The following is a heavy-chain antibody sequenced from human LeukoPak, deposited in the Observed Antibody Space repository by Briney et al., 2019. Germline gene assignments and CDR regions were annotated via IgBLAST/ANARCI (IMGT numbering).Heavy chain of an antibody. CDR2: INHSGST. J-gene: IGHJ4*02. D-gene: IGHD4-17*01. Sequence: SETLSLTCAVYGGSFSGYYWSWIRQPPGKGLEWIGEINHSGSTNYNPSLKSRVTISVDTSKNQFSLKLSSVTAADTAVYYCARRAVTTARSFDDWGQGTLVTVSS. CDR1: GGSFSGYY. V-gene: IGHV4-34*01. CDR3: ARRAVTTARSFDD.